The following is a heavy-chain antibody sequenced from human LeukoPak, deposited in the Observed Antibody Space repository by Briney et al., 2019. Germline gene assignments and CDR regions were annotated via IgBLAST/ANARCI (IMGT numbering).Heavy chain of an antibody. Sequence: SSVKVSCKASGGTFSSYAISWVRQAPGQGHEWMGGVIPIFGTANYAQKFQGRVTITADESTSTAYMELSSLRSEDTAVYYCARGWGAAAGRYYYMDVWGKGTTVTVSS. CDR1: GGTFSSYA. V-gene: IGHV1-69*13. D-gene: IGHD6-13*01. CDR3: ARGWGAAAGRYYYMDV. CDR2: VIPIFGTA. J-gene: IGHJ6*03.